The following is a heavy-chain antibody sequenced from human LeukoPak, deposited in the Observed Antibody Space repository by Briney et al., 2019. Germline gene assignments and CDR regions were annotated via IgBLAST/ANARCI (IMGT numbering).Heavy chain of an antibody. CDR1: GGTFSSYA. Sequence: ASVKVSCKASGGTFSSYAISWVRQAPGQGLEWMGWISAYSGNTNYAQKLQGRVTMTTDTSTSTAYMELRSLRSDDTAVYYCATDQTGANDAFDIWGQGTMVTVSS. CDR3: ATDQTGANDAFDI. D-gene: IGHD1-26*01. V-gene: IGHV1-18*01. J-gene: IGHJ3*02. CDR2: ISAYSGNT.